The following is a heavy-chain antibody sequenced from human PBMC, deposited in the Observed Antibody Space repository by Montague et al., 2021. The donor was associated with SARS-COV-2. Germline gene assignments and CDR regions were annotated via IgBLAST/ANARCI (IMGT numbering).Heavy chain of an antibody. D-gene: IGHD1-1*01. CDR1: GGSISSYY. J-gene: IGHJ4*02. CDR3: ARAQDTCFIANCVNYFDF. CDR2: IYYTGST. Sequence: SETLSLTCTVSGGSISSYYWSWIRQPPGKGLEWIGYIYYTGSTKYKPSLKSRVTMSLDRPTTRFSLRLHSVTAADTAMYYCARAQDTCFIANCVNYFDFWGLGAQVIVSS. V-gene: IGHV4-59*01.